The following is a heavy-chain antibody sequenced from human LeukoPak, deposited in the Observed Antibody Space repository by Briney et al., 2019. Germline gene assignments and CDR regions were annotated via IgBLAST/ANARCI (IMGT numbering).Heavy chain of an antibody. J-gene: IGHJ6*04. V-gene: IGHV3-53*01. Sequence: GGSLRLSCAASGFTVSSNYMSWVRQAPGKGLEWVSVIYSGGSTYYADSVKGRFTISRDNSKNTLCLQMNSLRAEDTAVYYCARDSVTVTTLGYYYGMDVWGKGTTVTVSS. D-gene: IGHD4-17*01. CDR1: GFTVSSNY. CDR2: IYSGGST. CDR3: ARDSVTVTTLGYYYGMDV.